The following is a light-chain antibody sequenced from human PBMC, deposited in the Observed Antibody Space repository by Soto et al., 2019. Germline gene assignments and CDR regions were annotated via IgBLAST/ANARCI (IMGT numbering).Light chain of an antibody. CDR3: SSYTSISTDV. CDR1: SSDVGGYNF. V-gene: IGLV2-14*01. CDR2: DVT. Sequence: QSALTQPASVSGSPGQLITISCTGTSSDVGGYNFVSWYQQHPDKAPKLMIYDVTNRPSGVSNRFSGSKSGNTASLTISGLQAEDEADYYCSSYTSISTDVFGTGTKLTVL. J-gene: IGLJ1*01.